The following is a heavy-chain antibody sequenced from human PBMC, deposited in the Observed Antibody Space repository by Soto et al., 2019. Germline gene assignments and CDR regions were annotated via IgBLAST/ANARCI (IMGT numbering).Heavy chain of an antibody. J-gene: IGHJ4*02. Sequence: SETLSLTCAVYGGSFSGYYWSWIRQPPGKGLEWIGEINHSGSTNYNPSLKSRVTISVDTSKNQFSLKLSSVTAADTAVYYCASYSSGYYYQDYWGQGTLVTVSS. V-gene: IGHV4-34*01. D-gene: IGHD3-22*01. CDR3: ASYSSGYYYQDY. CDR1: GGSFSGYY. CDR2: INHSGST.